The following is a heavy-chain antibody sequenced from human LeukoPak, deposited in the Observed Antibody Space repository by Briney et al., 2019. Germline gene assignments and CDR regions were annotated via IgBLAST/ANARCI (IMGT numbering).Heavy chain of an antibody. J-gene: IGHJ1*01. CDR2: IDYSSNYI. V-gene: IGHV3-21*01. CDR3: ATPAAGPGAEYSQY. CDR1: GFTFRNYG. D-gene: IGHD6-13*01. Sequence: TGGSLRLSCAASGFTFRNYGMNWVRQAPGKGLEWVSSIDYSSNYIYTADSVKGRFTTSRDNAKNSLDLQMNSLKAEDTAVYYCATPAAGPGAEYSQYWGQGTLVIVSS.